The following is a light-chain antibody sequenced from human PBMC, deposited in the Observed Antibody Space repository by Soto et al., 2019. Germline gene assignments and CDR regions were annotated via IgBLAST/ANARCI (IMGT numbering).Light chain of an antibody. CDR2: AAS. CDR1: QSITNY. J-gene: IGKJ2*01. V-gene: IGKV1-39*01. CDR3: QQSDSSPT. Sequence: DIRMTQSPSSLSASIGDRVTITCRASQSITNYLNWYQQTPGKAPKLLIYAASSLQDGVPARFSGGGSGTDFTLTISSLQPEDFATYYCQQSDSSPTFGQGTKVEIK.